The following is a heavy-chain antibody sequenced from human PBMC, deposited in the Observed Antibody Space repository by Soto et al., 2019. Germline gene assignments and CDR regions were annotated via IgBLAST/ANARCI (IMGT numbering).Heavy chain of an antibody. J-gene: IGHJ4*02. V-gene: IGHV4-34*01. CDR2: INHSGST. CDR3: ARVPPFRSYYDSSGYGMVY. Sequence: SETLSLTCAISGWSFSSYYWSWIRQPPGKXLEWIGEINHSGSTNYNPSLKSRVTISVDTSKNQFSLKLSSVTAADTAVYYCARVPPFRSYYDSSGYGMVYWGQGTLVTAPQ. D-gene: IGHD3-22*01. CDR1: GWSFSSYY.